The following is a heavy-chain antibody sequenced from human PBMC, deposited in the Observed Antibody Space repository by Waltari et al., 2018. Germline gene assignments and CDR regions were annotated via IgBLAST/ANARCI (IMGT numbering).Heavy chain of an antibody. Sequence: VQLVDSGGGLVKPGGSLSLSCAASGFTFSRSWMSWVRQAPGKGLEWIGHIKSETDGGTTDYAAPVKGRFTISRDDSKNTLYLQLNSLKTEDTAVYYCTTGGVKGPHDAFDIWGQGAMVTVSS. CDR2: IKSETDGGTT. J-gene: IGHJ3*02. D-gene: IGHD2-8*01. V-gene: IGHV3-15*01. CDR3: TTGGVKGPHDAFDI. CDR1: GFTFSRSW.